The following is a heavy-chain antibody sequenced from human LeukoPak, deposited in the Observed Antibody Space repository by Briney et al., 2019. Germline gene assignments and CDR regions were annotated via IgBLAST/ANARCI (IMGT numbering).Heavy chain of an antibody. CDR1: GFTFSSYW. CDR3: ARLSYYSRDVIDY. V-gene: IGHV3-74*01. Sequence: GGSLRLSCAASGFTFSSYWMHWVRQAPGKGLVWVSRINGDGSRTNYADSVKGRFTISRDNAKNTLYLQMNSLRAEDTAVYYCARLSYYSRDVIDYWGQGTLVTVSS. J-gene: IGHJ4*02. CDR2: INGDGSRT. D-gene: IGHD1-26*01.